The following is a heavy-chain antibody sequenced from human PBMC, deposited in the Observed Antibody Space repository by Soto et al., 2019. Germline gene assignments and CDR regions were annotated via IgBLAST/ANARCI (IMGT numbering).Heavy chain of an antibody. CDR2: TNSDGSGT. D-gene: IGHD5-18*01. V-gene: IGHV3-74*01. Sequence: PGGSLRLSCAASGFTFSSYWMHWVRQAPGKGLVWVSRTNSDGSGTSYADSVKGRFTISRDNAKNTLYLQMNSLRAEDTAVYYCASSGRGDSTAMVTYSHYGMDVGGQGSTVTVS. CDR1: GFTFSSYW. J-gene: IGHJ6*02. CDR3: ASSGRGDSTAMVTYSHYGMDV.